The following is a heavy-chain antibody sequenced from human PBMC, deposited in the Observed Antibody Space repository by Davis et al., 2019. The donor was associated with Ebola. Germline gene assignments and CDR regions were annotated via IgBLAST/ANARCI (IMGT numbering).Heavy chain of an antibody. CDR1: GYNFNDYW. D-gene: IGHD5-12*01. J-gene: IGHJ6*03. Sequence: KVSCKASGYNFNDYWIGWVRQVPGKGLEWMGIIHPGHLDTRYSPPFQGQVTISVDKSTNTAFLQWSSLEDSDSAIYYCARRGWDIHYYYYMDVWGEGTTVTVS. CDR3: ARRGWDIHYYYYMDV. CDR2: IHPGHLDT. V-gene: IGHV5-51*01.